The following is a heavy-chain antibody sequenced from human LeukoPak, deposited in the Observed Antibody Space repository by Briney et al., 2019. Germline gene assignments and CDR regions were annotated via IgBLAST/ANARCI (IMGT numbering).Heavy chain of an antibody. J-gene: IGHJ6*02. V-gene: IGHV3-30*18. CDR1: GFTFSSYG. CDR3: AKAWEHHTSYSYYYGMDV. D-gene: IGHD1-26*01. CDR2: ISYDGSNK. Sequence: PGGSLRLSCAASGFTFSSYGMHWVRQAPGKGLEWVAVISYDGSNKYYADSVKGRFTISRDNSKNTLYLQMNSLRAVDTAVYYCAKAWEHHTSYSYYYGMDVWGQGTTVTVSS.